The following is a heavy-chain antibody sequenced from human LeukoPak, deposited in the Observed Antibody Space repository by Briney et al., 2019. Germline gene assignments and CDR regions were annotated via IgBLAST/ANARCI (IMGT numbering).Heavy chain of an antibody. V-gene: IGHV3-23*01. CDR2: SGTDGDT. CDR1: GFTFTSAP. CDR3: ATKTPGNYPYDY. Sequence: GGSQRLSCVLSGFTFTSAPMNWVRQAPGKGLEWVSTSGTDGDTYYADSVKGRFTISRDNSKNTVHLQMTSLRVEDTAVYYCATKTPGNYPYDYWGQGTLVIVSP. D-gene: IGHD3-22*01. J-gene: IGHJ4*02.